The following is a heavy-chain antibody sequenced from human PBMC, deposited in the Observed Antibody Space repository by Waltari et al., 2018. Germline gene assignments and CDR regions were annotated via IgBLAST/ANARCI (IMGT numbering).Heavy chain of an antibody. CDR3: ARLVWFGAWIDN. CDR2: IHSSGTT. CDR1: GDSIKNDTYY. Sequence: QVQLQESGPGMLRPSQTLSLTCTVSGDSIKNDTYYWGWIRQSPGKGLECLVTIHSSGTTYVPASLEPRVTISVDTFNNRFSLNLRSATAADTAVYFCARLVWFGAWIDNWGQGSLVTVSS. V-gene: IGHV4-39*01. J-gene: IGHJ4*02. D-gene: IGHD3-10*01.